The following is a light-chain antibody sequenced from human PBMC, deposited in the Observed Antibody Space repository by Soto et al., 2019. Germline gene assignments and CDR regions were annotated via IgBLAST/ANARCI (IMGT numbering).Light chain of an antibody. CDR2: GAS. J-gene: IGKJ3*01. CDR3: QQYGSSPEVT. Sequence: EIVLTQSPGTLSLSPGERATLSCRASQSISRDFLAWYRQKPGQAPRLLIYGASSRATGIPDRFSGSGSGTDFTLTISRLEPEDFAVYYCQQYGSSPEVTFGPGTNVDIK. V-gene: IGKV3-20*01. CDR1: QSISRDF.